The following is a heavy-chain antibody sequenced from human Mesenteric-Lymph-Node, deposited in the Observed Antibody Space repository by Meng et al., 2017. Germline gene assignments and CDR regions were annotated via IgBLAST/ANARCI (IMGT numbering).Heavy chain of an antibody. V-gene: IGHV4-39*07. D-gene: IGHD3-10*01. CDR2: IYYSGRT. Sequence: GSLRLSCTVSGGSISSSSYYWGWIRQPPGKGLEWIGSIYYSGRTYYNPSLKSRVTISLDKSKNEFSLRMTSVTAADTAVYYCARDRGVRGATIKSNDAFDIWGQGTVVTVSS. J-gene: IGHJ3*02. CDR3: ARDRGVRGATIKSNDAFDI. CDR1: GGSISSSSYY.